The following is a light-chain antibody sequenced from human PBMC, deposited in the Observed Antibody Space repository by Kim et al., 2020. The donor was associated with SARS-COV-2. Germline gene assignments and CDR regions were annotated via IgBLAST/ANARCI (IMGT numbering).Light chain of an antibody. J-gene: IGLJ3*02. CDR1: SLRNYY. CDR3: NSRDNSDGHRV. V-gene: IGLV3-19*01. CDR2: GKD. Sequence: ALGQTVRITCQGDSLRNYYGSWYQQKPGQAPILVTFGKDNRPSGIPDRFSGSTSGDTASLTITGARAEDEADYYCNSRDNSDGHRVFGGGTQLTVL.